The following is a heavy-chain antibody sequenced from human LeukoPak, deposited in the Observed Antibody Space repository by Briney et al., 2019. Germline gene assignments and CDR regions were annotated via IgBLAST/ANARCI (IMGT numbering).Heavy chain of an antibody. CDR3: ARGGRYAYFLDY. J-gene: IGHJ4*02. D-gene: IGHD3-16*01. CDR1: GFTVSSNY. Sequence: GGSLRLSCAASGFTVSSNYMSWVRQAPGKGLEWVSVIYSGGRTDYADSVKGRFTISRDNAKNTVYVHMNSLRDEDTAVYYCARGGRYAYFLDYWGQGTLVTVSS. V-gene: IGHV3-53*01. CDR2: IYSGGRT.